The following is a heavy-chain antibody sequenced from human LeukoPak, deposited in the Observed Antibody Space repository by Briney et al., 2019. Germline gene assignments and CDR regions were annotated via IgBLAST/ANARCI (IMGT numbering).Heavy chain of an antibody. CDR2: ISYDGSNK. CDR3: ARDTGIAVAGTNELNY. Sequence: GGSLRLSCAASGFTFSSYAMHWVRQATGKGLEWVAVISYDGSNKYYADSVKGRFTISRDNSKNTLYLQMNSLRAEDTAVYYCARDTGIAVAGTNELNYWGQGTLVTVSS. V-gene: IGHV3-30-3*01. CDR1: GFTFSSYA. J-gene: IGHJ4*02. D-gene: IGHD6-19*01.